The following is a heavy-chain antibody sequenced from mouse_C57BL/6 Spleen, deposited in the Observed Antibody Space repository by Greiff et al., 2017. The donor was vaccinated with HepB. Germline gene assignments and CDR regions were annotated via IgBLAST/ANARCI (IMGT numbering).Heavy chain of an antibody. CDR2: IDPSDSYT. J-gene: IGHJ4*01. V-gene: IGHV1-69*01. CDR1: GYTFTSYW. CDR3: ARKSWDAMDY. Sequence: KESCKASGYTFTSYWMHWVKQRPGQGLEWIGEIDPSDSYTNYNQKFKGKSTLTVDKSSSTAYMQLSSLTSEDSAVYYCARKSWDAMDYWGQGTSVTVSS.